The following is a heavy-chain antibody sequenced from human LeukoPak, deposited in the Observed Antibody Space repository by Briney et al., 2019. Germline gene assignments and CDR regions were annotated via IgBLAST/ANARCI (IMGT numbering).Heavy chain of an antibody. CDR2: INPNSGGT. Sequence: GASVKVSCKASGYTFTGYYMHWVRQAPGQGLEWMGWINPNSGGTNYAQKFQGRVTMTRDTSISTAYMELNRLRSDDTAVFFCARDPTLYYYDSSGYFDYWGQGTLVTVSS. CDR1: GYTFTGYY. CDR3: ARDPTLYYYDSSGYFDY. D-gene: IGHD3-22*01. V-gene: IGHV1-2*02. J-gene: IGHJ4*02.